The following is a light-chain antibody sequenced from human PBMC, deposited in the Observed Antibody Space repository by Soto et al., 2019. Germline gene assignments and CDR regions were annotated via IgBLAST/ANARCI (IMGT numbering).Light chain of an antibody. V-gene: IGKV1-39*01. CDR3: QQSYRTPIT. J-gene: IGKJ5*01. CDR1: QRISTF. Sequence: IQMTQSPSSRSASLGDRLIITCRESQRISTFLNWYQQKPGKAPNLLIYAASGLQSGVPSRFSGSGSGTDFTLTIRSLQPEDFATYYCQQSYRTPITFGQGTRLEIK. CDR2: AAS.